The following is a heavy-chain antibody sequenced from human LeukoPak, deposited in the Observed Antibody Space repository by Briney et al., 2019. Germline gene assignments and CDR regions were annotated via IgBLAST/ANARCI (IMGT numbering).Heavy chain of an antibody. CDR1: GGSISSSSYY. V-gene: IGHV4-39*07. D-gene: IGHD1-7*01. Sequence: PSETLSLTCTVSGGSISSSSYYWGWIRQPPGKGLEWIGSIYYSGSTYYNPSLKSRVTISVDTSKNQFSLKLSSVTAADTAVYYCARGEGVRWNYVGGAFDIWGQGTMVTVSS. J-gene: IGHJ3*02. CDR2: IYYSGST. CDR3: ARGEGVRWNYVGGAFDI.